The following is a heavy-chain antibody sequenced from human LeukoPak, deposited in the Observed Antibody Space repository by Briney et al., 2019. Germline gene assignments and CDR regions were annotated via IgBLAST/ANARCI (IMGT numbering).Heavy chain of an antibody. V-gene: IGHV3-30*02. J-gene: IGHJ4*02. CDR1: GFTFSSYG. CDR3: AKDYYDFWSGYLFDY. Sequence: PGGSLRLSCAASGFTFSSYGMHWVRQAPGKGLEWVAFIRYDGSNKYYADSVKGRFTISRDNSKNTLYLQMNSLRAEDTAVYYCAKDYYDFWSGYLFDYWGQGTLVTVSS. D-gene: IGHD3-3*01. CDR2: IRYDGSNK.